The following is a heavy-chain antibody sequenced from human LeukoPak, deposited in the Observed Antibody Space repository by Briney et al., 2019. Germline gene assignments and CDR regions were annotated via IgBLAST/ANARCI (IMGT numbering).Heavy chain of an antibody. V-gene: IGHV3-23*01. CDR1: GFTVSSNY. Sequence: GGSLRLSCAASGFTVSSNYMSWVRQAPGKGLEWVSAISGSGGSTYYADSVKGRFTISRDNSKNTLYLQMNSLRAEDTAVYYCAKDGYSYGYPDAFDIWGQGTMVTVSS. D-gene: IGHD5-18*01. J-gene: IGHJ3*02. CDR2: ISGSGGST. CDR3: AKDGYSYGYPDAFDI.